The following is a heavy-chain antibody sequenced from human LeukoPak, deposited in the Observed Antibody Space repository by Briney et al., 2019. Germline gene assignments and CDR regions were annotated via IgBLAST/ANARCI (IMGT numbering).Heavy chain of an antibody. CDR2: IYHSGST. CDR1: GGSISSSNW. CDR3: TRLVGYCSSTSCYNWFDS. D-gene: IGHD2-2*01. V-gene: IGHV4-4*02. Sequence: SGTLSLTCAVSGGSISSSNWWSWVRRPPGKGLEWIGEIYHSGSTNYNPSLKSRVTISVDKSKNQFSLKLSSVTAADTAVYYCTRLVGYCSSTSCYNWFDSWGQGTLVTVSS. J-gene: IGHJ5*01.